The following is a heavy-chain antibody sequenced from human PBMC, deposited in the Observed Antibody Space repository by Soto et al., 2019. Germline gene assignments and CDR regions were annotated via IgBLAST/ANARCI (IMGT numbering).Heavy chain of an antibody. D-gene: IGHD6-19*01. V-gene: IGHV4-39*01. CDR2: IYYSGST. CDR3: ARRPLSSGWYSGVDY. Sequence: QLQLQESGPGLVKPSETLSLTCTVSGGSIISSDYYWDWIRQPPGKGLEWIGSIYYSGSTYYNPSLKSRVTISEDTSNNQFSLKLSSVTAADTAVYYCARRPLSSGWYSGVDYWGQETLVTVSS. CDR1: GGSIISSDYY. J-gene: IGHJ4*02.